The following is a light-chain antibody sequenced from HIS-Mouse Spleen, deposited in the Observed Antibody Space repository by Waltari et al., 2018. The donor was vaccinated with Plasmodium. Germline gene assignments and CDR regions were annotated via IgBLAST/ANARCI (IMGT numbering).Light chain of an antibody. CDR1: KWGDKY. CDR3: QVWDSSTAWV. V-gene: IGLV3-1*01. Sequence: SYELTQPPSVSVSPGQTASITCSGNKWGDKYACWYQQKPGQSPVLVIDQDSKRPSGILERFSGSHSGNTATLTISGIQAMDEADYYCQVWDSSTAWVFGGGTKLTVL. CDR2: QDS. J-gene: IGLJ2*01.